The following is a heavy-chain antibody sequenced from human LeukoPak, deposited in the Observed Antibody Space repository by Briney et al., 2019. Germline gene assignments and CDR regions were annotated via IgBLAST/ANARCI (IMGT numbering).Heavy chain of an antibody. Sequence: SETLSLTCTVSGGSISSYYWSWIRQPAGKGLEWIGRIYNSGSTNYNPSLKSRVTMSVDTSKNQFSLKLSSVTAADTAVYYCARDPGYGDFGWVFDIWGQGTMVTVSS. V-gene: IGHV4-4*07. J-gene: IGHJ3*02. D-gene: IGHD4-17*01. CDR2: IYNSGST. CDR1: GGSISSYY. CDR3: ARDPGYGDFGWVFDI.